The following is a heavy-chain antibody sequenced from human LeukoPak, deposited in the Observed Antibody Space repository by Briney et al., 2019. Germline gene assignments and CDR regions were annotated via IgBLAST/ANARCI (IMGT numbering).Heavy chain of an antibody. CDR3: ARNQEGFDY. Sequence: ASVKVSCKASGYTFTSYYIHWVRQAPGQGLEWMGMIYPRDGSTSYAQKFQGRVTVTRDTSTSTVHMELSGLRSEDTAVYYCARNQEGFDYGGRGTLVTVSS. J-gene: IGHJ4*02. V-gene: IGHV1-46*01. CDR1: GYTFTSYY. CDR2: IYPRDGST.